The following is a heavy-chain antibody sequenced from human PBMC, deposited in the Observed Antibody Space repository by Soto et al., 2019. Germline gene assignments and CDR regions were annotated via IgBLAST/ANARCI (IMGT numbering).Heavy chain of an antibody. D-gene: IGHD1-1*01. J-gene: IGHJ5*02. CDR3: VRDGTKTLRDWFDP. CDR1: GASISGYY. CDR2: IYATGTT. Sequence: SETLSLTCTVSGASISGYYWSWIRKSAGKGLEWIGRIYATGTTDYNPSLKSRVMRSVDTSTKKLSLRLRSVTAADTAVYYCVRDGTKTLRDWFDPWGQGISVTVSS. V-gene: IGHV4-4*07.